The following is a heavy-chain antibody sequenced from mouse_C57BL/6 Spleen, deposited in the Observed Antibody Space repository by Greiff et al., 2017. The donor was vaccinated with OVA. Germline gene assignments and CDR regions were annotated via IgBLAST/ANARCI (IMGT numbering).Heavy chain of an antibody. J-gene: IGHJ3*01. Sequence: QVQLQQSGPGLVQPSQSLSITCTVSGFSLTSYGVHWVRQSPGKGLEWLGVIWRGGSTDYNAAFMSRLSITKDNSKSQVFFKMNSLQADDTAIYYCAKSLYGSSTKVVYWGQGTLVTVSA. D-gene: IGHD1-1*01. CDR2: IWRGGST. CDR1: GFSLTSYG. CDR3: AKSLYGSSTKVVY. V-gene: IGHV2-5*01.